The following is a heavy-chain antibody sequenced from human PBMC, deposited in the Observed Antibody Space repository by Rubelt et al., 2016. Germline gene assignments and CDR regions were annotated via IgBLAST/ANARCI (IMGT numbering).Heavy chain of an antibody. J-gene: IGHJ5*02. D-gene: IGHD3-16*01. CDR1: GFTFRSSA. Sequence: EVQLVESGGDLVQPGGSMRLSCAGSGFTFRSSAMSWVRQAPGKGLEWVSYISISGSTIYYADSVKGRFTISRDNAKKSMYLQMNSLGGDDTAVYYWARGGGPLFDPWGQGTLVTVSS. CDR3: ARGGGPLFDP. V-gene: IGHV3-48*03. CDR2: ISISGSTI.